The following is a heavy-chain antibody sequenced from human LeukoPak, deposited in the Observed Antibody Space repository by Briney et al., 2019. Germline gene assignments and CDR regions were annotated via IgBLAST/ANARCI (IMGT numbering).Heavy chain of an antibody. Sequence: ASVKVSCKASGYTFTSYYMHWVRQAPGQGLEWMGWINPNSGGTNYAQKFQGRVTMTRDTSISTAYMELSRLRSDDTAVYYCAREASVAGYTPDWFDPWGQGTLVTVSS. CDR2: INPNSGGT. J-gene: IGHJ5*02. V-gene: IGHV1-2*02. CDR1: GYTFTSYY. D-gene: IGHD6-19*01. CDR3: AREASVAGYTPDWFDP.